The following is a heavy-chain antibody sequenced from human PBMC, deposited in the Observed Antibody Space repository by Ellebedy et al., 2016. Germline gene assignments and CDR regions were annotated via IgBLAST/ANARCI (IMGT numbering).Heavy chain of an antibody. D-gene: IGHD3-10*01. CDR1: GYTFINYG. Sequence: ASVKVSCXTSGYTFINYGISWVRQAPGQGLEWMGGHTNYAQKFQDRVIMTIDTSRNTAYMELRNLRFEDTALYYCARTWTLIRGVLDVWGQGTTVSVSS. CDR3: ARTWTLIRGVLDV. CDR2: GHT. V-gene: IGHV1-18*01. J-gene: IGHJ6*02.